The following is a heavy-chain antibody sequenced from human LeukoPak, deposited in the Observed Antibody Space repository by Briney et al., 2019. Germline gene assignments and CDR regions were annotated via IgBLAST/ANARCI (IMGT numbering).Heavy chain of an antibody. J-gene: IGHJ5*02. CDR3: ARGQWLRNWFDP. CDR1: GGSISSYY. CDR2: IYYSGST. Sequence: SETLSLTCTVSGGSISSYYWSWIRQPPGKGLEWIGYIYYSGSTNYNPSLKSRVTISVDTSKNQFSLKLSSVTAADTAVYYCARGQWLRNWFDPWGQGTLVTVSS. D-gene: IGHD6-19*01. V-gene: IGHV4-59*01.